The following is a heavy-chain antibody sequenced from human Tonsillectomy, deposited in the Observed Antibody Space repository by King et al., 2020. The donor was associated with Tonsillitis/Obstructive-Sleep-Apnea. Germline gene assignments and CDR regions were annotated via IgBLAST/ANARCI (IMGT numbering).Heavy chain of an antibody. CDR3: ARTGGTGGFDY. Sequence: VQLVESGGGVVQPERSLRLSCAASGFTFSSYAMHWVRQAPGKGLEWVAVISYDGTNKYYADSVKGRFAISRDNSKNTLYLQMNGLRAEDTAVYYCARTGGTGGFDYWGQGTLVTVSS. V-gene: IGHV3-30*09. J-gene: IGHJ4*02. CDR1: GFTFSSYA. D-gene: IGHD1/OR15-1a*01. CDR2: ISYDGTNK.